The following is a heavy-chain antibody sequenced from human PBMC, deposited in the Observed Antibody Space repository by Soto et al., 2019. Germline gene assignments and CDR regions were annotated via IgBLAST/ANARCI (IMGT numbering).Heavy chain of an antibody. J-gene: IGHJ4*02. CDR1: GYIFKNYG. CDR2: IYPKEDRA. CDR3: ARDIDYDIAY. Sequence: QVQLVQSEAEVQKPGASVKVSCKTSGYIFKNYGISWVRQAPGQGLEWLGWIYPKEDRANIAQNFQGRVTLTTDTPTSTAYIELTSLRFDDSAVYFCARDIDYDIAYWGQGTLVTVSS. D-gene: IGHD4-17*01. V-gene: IGHV1-18*01.